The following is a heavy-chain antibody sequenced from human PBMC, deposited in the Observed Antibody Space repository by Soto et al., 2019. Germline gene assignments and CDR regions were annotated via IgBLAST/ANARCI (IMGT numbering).Heavy chain of an antibody. Sequence: QVQLVESGGGVVQPGMSLRLSCAASGFTFSTYGVHWVRQAPGKGLEWVAVIWSDGSNEYYADSVKGRFTISRDNSKNTLFLQMDSLTTEDTAVYYCARDIMVRGRSYYGMDVWDQGTTVTVSS. CDR1: GFTFSTYG. CDR3: ARDIMVRGRSYYGMDV. V-gene: IGHV3-33*01. J-gene: IGHJ6*02. D-gene: IGHD3-10*01. CDR2: IWSDGSNE.